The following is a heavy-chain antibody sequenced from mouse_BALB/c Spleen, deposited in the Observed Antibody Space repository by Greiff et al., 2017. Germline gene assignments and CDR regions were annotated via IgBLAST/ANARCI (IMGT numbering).Heavy chain of an antibody. CDR3: ARDNEDAMDY. Sequence: VKLMESGPGLVAPSQSLSITCTVSGFSLTSYGVHWVRQPPGKGLEWLGVIWAGGSTNYNSALMSRLSISKDNSKSQVFLKMNSLQTDDTAMYYCARDNEDAMDYWGQGTSVTVSS. CDR1: GFSLTSYG. CDR2: IWAGGST. V-gene: IGHV2-9*02. J-gene: IGHJ4*01.